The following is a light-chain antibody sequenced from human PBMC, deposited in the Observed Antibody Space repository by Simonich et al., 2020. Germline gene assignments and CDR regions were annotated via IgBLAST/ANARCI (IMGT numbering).Light chain of an antibody. CDR2: DVS. J-gene: IGLJ2*01. V-gene: IGLV2-14*03. CDR3: SSYTSSSTFV. CDR1: SSDVGGYNY. Sequence: QSALTQPASVSGSPGQSITISCTGTSSDVGGYNYLSWYQQHPGKTPKIMIYDVSNRPSGVSNRFSGSKSGNTASLTISGLQAEDEADYYCSSYTSSSTFVFGGGTKLTVL.